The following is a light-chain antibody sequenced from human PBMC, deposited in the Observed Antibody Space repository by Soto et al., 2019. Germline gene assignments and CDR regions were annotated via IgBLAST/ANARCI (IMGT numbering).Light chain of an antibody. V-gene: IGKV3-11*01. Sequence: EIVFTQSPATLSLSPGERAPLSCRASQSVSSYLAWYQQKPGQAPRLLIYDASNRATGIPARFSGSGSGTDFTLTISSLEPEDFAVYYCQHRSNWPLTFGGGTKVDIK. CDR3: QHRSNWPLT. J-gene: IGKJ4*01. CDR1: QSVSSY. CDR2: DAS.